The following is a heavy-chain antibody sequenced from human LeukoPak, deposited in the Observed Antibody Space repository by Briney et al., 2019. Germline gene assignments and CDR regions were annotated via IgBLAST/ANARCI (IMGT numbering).Heavy chain of an antibody. J-gene: IGHJ6*02. Sequence: GGSLRLSCAASGFTFSSYAMHWVRQAPGKGLEWVAVISYDGSNKYYADSVKGRFTISRDNSKNTLYLQMNSLRAEDTAVYYCARDSVFFGSSWYWYYYYGMDVWGQGTTVTVSS. V-gene: IGHV3-30-3*01. CDR3: ARDSVFFGSSWYWYYYYGMDV. D-gene: IGHD6-13*01. CDR2: ISYDGSNK. CDR1: GFTFSSYA.